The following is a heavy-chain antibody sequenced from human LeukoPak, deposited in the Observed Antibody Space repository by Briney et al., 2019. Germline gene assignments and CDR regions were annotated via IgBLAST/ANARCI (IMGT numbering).Heavy chain of an antibody. D-gene: IGHD1-26*01. CDR1: GGSISTSTYY. CDR3: TRQRWELAFDY. Sequence: NTSETLSLTCTVSGGSISTSTYYWGWIRQPPGKGLEWTASIYYGGSTNYNPSLKSRVTISVDTSKNQFSLKLSSVTAADTAVYYCTRQRWELAFDYWGQGTLVTVSS. V-gene: IGHV4-39*01. J-gene: IGHJ4*02. CDR2: IYYGGST.